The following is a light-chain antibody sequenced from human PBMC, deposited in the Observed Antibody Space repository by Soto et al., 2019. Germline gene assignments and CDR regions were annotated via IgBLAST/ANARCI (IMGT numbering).Light chain of an antibody. CDR2: KAS. J-gene: IGKJ1*01. CDR1: QSISDW. V-gene: IGKV1-5*03. Sequence: DIQMTQSPSTLSASVGDGVTITCRASQSISDWLAWYQQKPGKAPKLLIYKASSLESGVPSRFSGSGSGTEFTLTISSLQPDDFATYYCQQYSSSSEGAFGQGTKVEIK. CDR3: QQYSSSSEGA.